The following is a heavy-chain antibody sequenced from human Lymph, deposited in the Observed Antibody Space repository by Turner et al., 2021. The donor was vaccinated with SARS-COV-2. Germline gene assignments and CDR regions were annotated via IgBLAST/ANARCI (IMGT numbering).Heavy chain of an antibody. J-gene: IGHJ4*02. CDR1: GFTFSSYG. Sequence: QVQLVESGGAGVQPGRSLRLSRAASGFTFSSYGMHWVRQAPGKGLEWVAVIWYDGSNINYADTVKGRFTISRDNSKNTLYLQMNSLRTEDTAVYYCARYRTPFGVFDYWGQGTLVTVSS. V-gene: IGHV3-33*01. CDR2: IWYDGSNI. CDR3: ARYRTPFGVFDY. D-gene: IGHD3-10*01.